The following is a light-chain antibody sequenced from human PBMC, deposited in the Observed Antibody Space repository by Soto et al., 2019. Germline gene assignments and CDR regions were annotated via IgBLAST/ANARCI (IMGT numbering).Light chain of an antibody. CDR2: GAS. CDR1: QSVSSSY. J-gene: IGKJ5*01. V-gene: IGKV3-20*01. CDR3: QQYSSTPSIT. Sequence: ETVLKQSQGTMAMSPGQRATISCGSIQSVSSSYLAWYQQKTGQAHRLISYGASTRATGIPDRFSGSGSGTDFTLTISRLEPEDFAVYYDQQYSSTPSITLGQGRRLDIK.